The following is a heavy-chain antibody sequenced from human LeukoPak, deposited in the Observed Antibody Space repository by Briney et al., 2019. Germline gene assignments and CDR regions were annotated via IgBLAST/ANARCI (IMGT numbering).Heavy chain of an antibody. V-gene: IGHV1-46*01. D-gene: IGHD4-11*01. Sequence: ASVKVSCKASGYTFTSYYMHWVRQAPGQGLEWMGIINPSSGSTSYAQKFQGRVTMTRDMSTSTVYMELSSLRFEDTAVYYCARGRTTITSVFDYWGQGTLVTVSS. CDR1: GYTFTSYY. CDR3: ARGRTTITSVFDY. J-gene: IGHJ4*02. CDR2: INPSSGST.